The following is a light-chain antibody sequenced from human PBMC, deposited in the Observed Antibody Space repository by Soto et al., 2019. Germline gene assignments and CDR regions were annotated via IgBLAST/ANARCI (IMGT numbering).Light chain of an antibody. CDR1: KLGDKY. CDR2: QDS. Sequence: SYELTQPPSVSVSPGQTASITCSGDKLGDKYACWYQQKPGQSPALVIYQDSKRPSGIPERFSGSNSGNTATLTISGTQAMDEADYYCQACDSSTYVVFGGGTKLTVL. CDR3: QACDSSTYVV. V-gene: IGLV3-1*01. J-gene: IGLJ2*01.